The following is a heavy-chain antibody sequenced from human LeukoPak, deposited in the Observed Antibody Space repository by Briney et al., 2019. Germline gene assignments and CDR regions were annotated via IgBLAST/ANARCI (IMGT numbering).Heavy chain of an antibody. Sequence: PGGSLRLSCAASEFIFSDYDMSWIRQAPGKGLEWVSYISRGSDYTNYADAVKGRFTISRDNAKNSLSLQMSSLRAEDTALYFCARSAVRRSPIEDWGQGTLVTVS. CDR1: EFIFSDYD. CDR2: ISRGSDYT. V-gene: IGHV3-11*06. CDR3: ARSAVRRSPIED. J-gene: IGHJ4*02. D-gene: IGHD5/OR15-5a*01.